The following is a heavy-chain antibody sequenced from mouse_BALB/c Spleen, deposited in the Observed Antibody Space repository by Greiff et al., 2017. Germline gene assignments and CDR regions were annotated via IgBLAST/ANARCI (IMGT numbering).Heavy chain of an antibody. V-gene: IGHV2-9*02. CDR2: IWAGGST. J-gene: IGHJ3*01. Sequence: QVQLKESGPGLVAPSQSLSITCTVSGFSLTSYGVHWVRQPPGKGLEWLGVIWAGGSTNYNSALMSRLSISKDNSKSQVFLKMNSLQTDDTAMYYCARDDYDGRAWFAYWGQGTLVTVSA. CDR3: ARDDYDGRAWFAY. CDR1: GFSLTSYG. D-gene: IGHD2-4*01.